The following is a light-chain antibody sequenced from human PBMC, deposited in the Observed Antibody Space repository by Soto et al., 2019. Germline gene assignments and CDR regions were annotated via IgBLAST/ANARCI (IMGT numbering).Light chain of an antibody. J-gene: IGLJ2*01. CDR1: SSNIGNNY. CDR3: GTWDSSLSAVV. V-gene: IGLV1-51*01. CDR2: DSN. Sequence: QSVLTQPPSVSAAPGQTVTISCSGSSSNIGNNYVSWYQQLPGTAPKPLIYDSNKRPSGIPDRFSGSKSGTSATLGITGLRTGDGADYYWGTWDSSLSAVVFGGGTKVTVL.